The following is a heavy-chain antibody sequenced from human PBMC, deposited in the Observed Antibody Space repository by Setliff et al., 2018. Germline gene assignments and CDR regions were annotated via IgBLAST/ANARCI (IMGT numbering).Heavy chain of an antibody. D-gene: IGHD3-3*01. J-gene: IGHJ3*02. CDR2: INHSGST. Sequence: PSETLSLTCAVYGGSCSGYYWSWIRQPPGKGLEWIGEINHSGSTNYNPSLKSRVTISVDTSKNQFSLKLSSVTAADTAVYYCARSGYYDFWSGFLNDAFDIWGQGTMVTVSS. CDR1: GGSCSGYY. CDR3: ARSGYYDFWSGFLNDAFDI. V-gene: IGHV4-34*01.